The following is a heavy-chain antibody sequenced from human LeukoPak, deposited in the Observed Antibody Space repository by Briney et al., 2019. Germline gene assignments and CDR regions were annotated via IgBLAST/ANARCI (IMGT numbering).Heavy chain of an antibody. V-gene: IGHV3-74*01. J-gene: IGHJ4*02. CDR1: GFTFGSYW. CDR2: INSDGTNT. D-gene: IGHD3-10*01. Sequence: GGSLRLSCAASGFTFGSYWMHWVRQVPGKGLVWVSRINSDGTNTYYADSVKGRFTISRDNARNTLYLQVNSLRAEDTAVYYCARTYYYGSGSYYNAGYWGQGTLVTVSS. CDR3: ARTYYYGSGSYYNAGY.